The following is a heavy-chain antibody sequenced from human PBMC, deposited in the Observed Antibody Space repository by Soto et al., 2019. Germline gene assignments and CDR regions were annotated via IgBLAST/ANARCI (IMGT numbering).Heavy chain of an antibody. J-gene: IGHJ4*02. V-gene: IGHV4-34*01. Sequence: QVQLQQWGAGLLKPSETLSLTCAVYGGSFSGYYWSWILQPPGKGLEWIGEINHSGSTNYNPSLKSRVTISVDTSKNQFSLKLSSVTAADTAVYYCARGRSSGWFPFDYWGQGTLVTVSS. CDR1: GGSFSGYY. D-gene: IGHD6-19*01. CDR3: ARGRSSGWFPFDY. CDR2: INHSGST.